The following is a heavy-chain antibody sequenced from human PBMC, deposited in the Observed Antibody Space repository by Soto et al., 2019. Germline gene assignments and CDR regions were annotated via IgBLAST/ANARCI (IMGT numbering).Heavy chain of an antibody. CDR1: GFTFSSYS. D-gene: IGHD3-3*01. J-gene: IGHJ6*02. CDR3: ARDGAYYDFWSGYYSVYYYGMDV. Sequence: PGGSLRLSCAASGFTFSSYSMNWVRQAPGKGLEWVSSISSSSYIYYADSVKGRFTISRDNAKNSLYLQMNSLRAEDTAVYYCARDGAYYDFWSGYYSVYYYGMDVWGQGTTVTVSS. V-gene: IGHV3-21*01. CDR2: ISSSSYI.